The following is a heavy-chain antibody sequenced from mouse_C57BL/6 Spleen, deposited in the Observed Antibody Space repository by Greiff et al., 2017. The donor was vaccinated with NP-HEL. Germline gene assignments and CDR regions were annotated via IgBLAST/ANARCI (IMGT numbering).Heavy chain of an antibody. CDR1: GYAFSSYW. CDR2: IYPGDGDT. J-gene: IGHJ2*01. Sequence: QVQLKESGAELVKPGASVKISCKASGYAFSSYWMNWVKQRPGKGLEWIGQIYPGDGDTNYNGKFKGKATLTADKSSSTAYMQLSSLTSEDSAVYFCARSVYYGNLYYFDYWAQGTTLTVSS. CDR3: ARSVYYGNLYYFDY. V-gene: IGHV1-80*01. D-gene: IGHD2-1*01.